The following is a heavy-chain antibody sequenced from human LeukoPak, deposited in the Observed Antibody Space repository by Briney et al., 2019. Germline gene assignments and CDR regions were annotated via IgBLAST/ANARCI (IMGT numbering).Heavy chain of an antibody. V-gene: IGHV4-59*08. D-gene: IGHD3/OR15-3a*01. CDR2: IYYSGST. Sequence: SETLSLTCTVSGGSFSTYYRSWIRQPPGKGLEWIGYIYYSGSTNYNPSLRSRVTISVDTSKNQFSLELTSVTAPDTAVYYCVRHGTGSYFEYWGQGTLVTVSS. J-gene: IGHJ4*02. CDR1: GGSFSTYY. CDR3: VRHGTGSYFEY.